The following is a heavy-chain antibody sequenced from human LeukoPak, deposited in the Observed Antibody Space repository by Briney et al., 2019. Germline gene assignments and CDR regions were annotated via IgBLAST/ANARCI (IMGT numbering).Heavy chain of an antibody. J-gene: IGHJ6*03. CDR1: GFTFSSYA. CDR2: ISYDGSNK. V-gene: IGHV3-30*04. D-gene: IGHD3-10*01. Sequence: GGSLRLSCAASGFTFSSYAMHWVRQAPGKGLEWVAVISYDGSNKYYADSVKGRFTISRDNSKNTLYLQMNSLRAEDTAVYYCARDQRGVTMVRGVIPLYYYYMDVWGKGTTVTVSS. CDR3: ARDQRGVTMVRGVIPLYYYYMDV.